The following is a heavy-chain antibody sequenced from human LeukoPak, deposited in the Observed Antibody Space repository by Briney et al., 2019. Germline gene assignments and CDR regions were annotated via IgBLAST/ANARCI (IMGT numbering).Heavy chain of an antibody. CDR1: GFTFSSYA. CDR2: ISYDGSNK. V-gene: IGHV3-30*04. CDR3: ARAEGYSYGSVPGNYFDY. J-gene: IGHJ4*02. Sequence: GGSLRLSCAASGFTFSSYAMHWVRQAPGKGLEWVAVISYDGSNKYYADSVKGRFTISRDNSKNTLYLQMNSLRAEDTAVYYCARAEGYSYGSVPGNYFDYWGQGTLVTVSS. D-gene: IGHD5-18*01.